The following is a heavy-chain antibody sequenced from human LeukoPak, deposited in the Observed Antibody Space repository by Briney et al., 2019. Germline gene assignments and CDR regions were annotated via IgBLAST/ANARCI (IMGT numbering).Heavy chain of an antibody. CDR3: TRHVIAIVAFDI. CDR1: GGSISSSSYY. D-gene: IGHD3-22*01. Sequence: SETLSLTCTVSGGSISSSSYYWGWIRQPPGKGLEWIGSIYYSGSTYYNPSLKSRVTISVDTSKNQFSLKLSSVTAADTAVYYCTRHVIAIVAFDIWGQGTMVTVSS. V-gene: IGHV4-39*01. J-gene: IGHJ3*02. CDR2: IYYSGST.